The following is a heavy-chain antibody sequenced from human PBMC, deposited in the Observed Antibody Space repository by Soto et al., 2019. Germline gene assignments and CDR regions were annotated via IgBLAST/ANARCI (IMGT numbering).Heavy chain of an antibody. CDR3: SSGWYVPRYYYYGMDV. J-gene: IGHJ6*02. Sequence: PGGSLRLSCAASGFAFSSYVLHWVRRAPGKGPEWVSAIGTGGDTYYADSVMGRFTISRDNAKKSLYLQVNSLIAEDMAVYLYSSGWYVPRYYYYGMDVWGQGTTVTVSS. V-gene: IGHV3-13*01. CDR2: IGTGGDT. CDR1: GFAFSSYV. D-gene: IGHD6-19*01.